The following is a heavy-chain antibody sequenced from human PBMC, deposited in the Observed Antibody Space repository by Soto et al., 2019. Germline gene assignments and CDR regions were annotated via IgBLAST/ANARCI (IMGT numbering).Heavy chain of an antibody. CDR1: GGSISSYY. J-gene: IGHJ5*02. CDR2: IYYSGST. V-gene: IGHV4-59*08. CDR3: ARGTPSPLIVRSSRGPWFDP. Sequence: SETLFLTCTVSGGSISSYYWSWIRQPPGKGLEWIGYIYYSGSTNYNPSLKSRVTISVDTSKNQFSLKLSSVTAADTAVYFCARGTPSPLIVRSSRGPWFDPWGQGTLVTVSS. D-gene: IGHD2-15*01.